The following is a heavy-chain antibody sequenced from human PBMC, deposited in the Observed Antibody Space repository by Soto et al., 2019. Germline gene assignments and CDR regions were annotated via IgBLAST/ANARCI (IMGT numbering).Heavy chain of an antibody. V-gene: IGHV1-18*01. D-gene: IGHD2-8*01. CDR1: GYTFTTYG. J-gene: IGHJ4*02. CDR2: VSSYNTNK. CDR3: ARDVGPSCTNDNCHFDY. Sequence: VASVKVSCKASGYTFTTYGISWVRQAPGQRPEWMGWVSSYNTNKNYAQKFQGRVTMTTDTSTATAYMELRSLRSDDTAVYYCARDVGPSCTNDNCHFDYWGQGTLVTVSS.